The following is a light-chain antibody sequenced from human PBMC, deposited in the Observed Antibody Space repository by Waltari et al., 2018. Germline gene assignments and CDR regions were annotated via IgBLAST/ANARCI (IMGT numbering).Light chain of an antibody. Sequence: EAMLTQSPASLSLSPGERPTLPARASQTVYSSSLAWYPQKPGQAPRLLIHGASSRGTGIPDRFTGSGSGTDFTLTISRLEPDDFAVYYCHQYYTTPRTFGQGTKVEIK. CDR2: GAS. V-gene: IGKV3-20*01. J-gene: IGKJ1*01. CDR1: QTVYSSS. CDR3: HQYYTTPRT.